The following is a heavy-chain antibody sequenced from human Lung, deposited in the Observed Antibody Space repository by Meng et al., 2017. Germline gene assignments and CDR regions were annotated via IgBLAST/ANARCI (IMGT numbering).Heavy chain of an antibody. CDR3: TIYTSGHI. Sequence: VWSGGGLVEPGGSLSLSCVASGFSFTDAWMSWVRQAPGKGLEWVGRIKSNSDGGTTDYAAPVKGRFTISRDDSKNTAYLEMNSLKTEDTALYYCTIYTSGHIWGQGTMVTVSS. CDR1: GFSFTDAW. V-gene: IGHV3-15*01. J-gene: IGHJ3*02. D-gene: IGHD6-19*01. CDR2: IKSNSDGGTT.